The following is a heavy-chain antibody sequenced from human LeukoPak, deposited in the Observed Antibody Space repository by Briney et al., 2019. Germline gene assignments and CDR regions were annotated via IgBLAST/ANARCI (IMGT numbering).Heavy chain of an antibody. CDR2: MHYSGNT. V-gene: IGHV4-39*07. D-gene: IGHD1/OR15-1a*01. Sequence: SETLSLTCTVSGGSISSSSYYWGRIRQPPGKGLEWIGSMHYSGNTYHNPSLKSRVTISVDTSKNQFSLNLNSVTAADTAVYYCARVIEHGQSDYWGQGILVTVSS. CDR1: GGSISSSSYY. J-gene: IGHJ4*02. CDR3: ARVIEHGQSDY.